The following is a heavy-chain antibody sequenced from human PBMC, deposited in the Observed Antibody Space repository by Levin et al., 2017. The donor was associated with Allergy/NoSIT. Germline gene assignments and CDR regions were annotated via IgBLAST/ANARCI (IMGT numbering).Heavy chain of an antibody. CDR3: ARDSPPLVHPMYGDYEGDYGMDV. J-gene: IGHJ6*02. CDR1: GFTFSSYA. Sequence: LSLTCAASGFTFSSYAMHWVRQAPGKGLEWVAVISYDGSNKYYADSVKGRFTISRDNSKNTLYLQMNSLRAEDTAVYYCARDSPPLVHPMYGDYEGDYGMDVWGQGTTVTVSS. V-gene: IGHV3-30*04. CDR2: ISYDGSNK. D-gene: IGHD4-17*01.